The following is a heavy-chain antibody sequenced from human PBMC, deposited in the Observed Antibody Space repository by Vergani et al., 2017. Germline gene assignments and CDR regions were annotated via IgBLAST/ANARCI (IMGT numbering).Heavy chain of an antibody. CDR3: ARGIIFWGRQWLVTTDSDAFDI. CDR1: GGSFSGYY. J-gene: IGHJ3*02. D-gene: IGHD6-19*01. V-gene: IGHV4-34*01. Sequence: QVQLQQWGAGLLKPSETLSLTCAVYGGSFSGYYWSWIRQPPGKGLEWIGEINHSGSTNYNPSLKSRVTISVDTSKNQFSLKLSSVTAADTAVYYCARGIIFWGRQWLVTTDSDAFDIWGQGTMVTVSS. CDR2: INHSGST.